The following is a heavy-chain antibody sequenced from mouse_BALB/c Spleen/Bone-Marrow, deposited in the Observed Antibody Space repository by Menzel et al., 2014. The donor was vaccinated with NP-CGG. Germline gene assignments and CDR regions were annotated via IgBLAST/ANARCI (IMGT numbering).Heavy chain of an antibody. Sequence: VQLQQSGAELVKPGASVKLSCKASGYTFTSYWMHWVKQRPGQGLEWIGEINPSNGRTNYNEKFKTKATLTVDKSSNTAYTQLSRLTSEDSAVYYCARKGADYEDYWGQGTTLTVSS. CDR1: GYTFTSYW. CDR2: INPSNGRT. CDR3: ARKGADYEDY. J-gene: IGHJ2*01. D-gene: IGHD2-4*01. V-gene: IGHV1S81*02.